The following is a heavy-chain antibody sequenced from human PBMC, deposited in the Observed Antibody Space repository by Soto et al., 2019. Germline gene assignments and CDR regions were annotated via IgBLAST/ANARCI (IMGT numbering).Heavy chain of an antibody. V-gene: IGHV4-34*01. CDR3: AKKIAALGKRKTAFDI. Sequence: SETLSLTCAVYGGSFSGYYWSWIRQPPGKGLEWIGEINHSGSTNYNPSLKSRVTISVDTSKNQFPLKLSSVTAADTAVYYCAKKIAALGKRKTAFDIWGQGTMVTVSS. D-gene: IGHD6-6*01. CDR2: INHSGST. J-gene: IGHJ3*02. CDR1: GGSFSGYY.